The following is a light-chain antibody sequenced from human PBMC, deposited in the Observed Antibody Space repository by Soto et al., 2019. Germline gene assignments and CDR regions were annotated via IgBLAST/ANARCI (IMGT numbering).Light chain of an antibody. CDR2: DVS. Sequence: QSALTQPASVSGSPGQSITISCTGTSSDVGGSNYVSWYQQLPGKAPKLMIYDVSDRPSGVSIRFSGSKSGNTASLTISGLQAEDEADYYCCSYTCSSLYVFGTGTKVTVL. CDR3: CSYTCSSLYV. V-gene: IGLV2-14*01. J-gene: IGLJ1*01. CDR1: SSDVGGSNY.